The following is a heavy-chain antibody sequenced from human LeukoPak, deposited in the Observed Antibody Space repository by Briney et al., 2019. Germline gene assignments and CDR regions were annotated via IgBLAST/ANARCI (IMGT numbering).Heavy chain of an antibody. CDR3: ARDTTYYYDSSGYYRRGGYYYYGMDV. CDR2: IIPILGIA. J-gene: IGHJ6*02. V-gene: IGHV1-69*04. CDR1: GGTFSSYA. Sequence: GASVKVSCKASGGTFSSYAISWVRQAPGQGLEWMGRIIPILGIANYAQKFQGRVTITADKSMSTAYMELSSLRSEDTAVYYCARDTTYYYDSSGYYRRGGYYYYGMDVWGQGTTVTVSS. D-gene: IGHD3-22*01.